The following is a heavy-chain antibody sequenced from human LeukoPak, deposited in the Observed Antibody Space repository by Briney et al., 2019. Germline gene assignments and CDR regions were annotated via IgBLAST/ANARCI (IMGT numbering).Heavy chain of an antibody. CDR2: ISGSGTVT. V-gene: IGHV3-23*01. Sequence: GGSLRLSCAASGFTFSNHAMNWVRQAPGKGLEWVSIISGSGTVTYYADSVKGRFTISRDNSKNTLYLQMNSLRAEDTAVHYCAKTSVGEGRIIASGYFDNWGQGTLVTVSS. D-gene: IGHD2-15*01. J-gene: IGHJ4*02. CDR3: AKTSVGEGRIIASGYFDN. CDR1: GFTFSNHA.